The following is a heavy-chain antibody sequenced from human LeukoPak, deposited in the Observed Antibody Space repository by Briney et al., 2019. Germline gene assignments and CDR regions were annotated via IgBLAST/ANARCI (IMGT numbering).Heavy chain of an antibody. CDR1: GGTLSSYT. CDR2: IIPIFGTA. Sequence: ASVKVSCKASGGTLSSYTITWVRQAPGQGLEWMGGIIPIFGTADYAQKFQGRVTITADKSTSTAYMELSSLRSEDTAVYYCAIPGVSDYWGQGTLVTVSS. V-gene: IGHV1-69*06. CDR3: AIPGVSDY. J-gene: IGHJ4*02.